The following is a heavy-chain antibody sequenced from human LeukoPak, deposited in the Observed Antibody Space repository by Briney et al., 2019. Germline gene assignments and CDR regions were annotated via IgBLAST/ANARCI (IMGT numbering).Heavy chain of an antibody. Sequence: GGSLRLSCAASGFTFDDYAMHWVRQAPGKGLEWVSGISWNSGSIGYADSVKGRFTISRDNAKNSLYLQMNSLRAEDTALYYCAKDIVAGYSSSRMDVWGQGTTVTVSS. CDR3: AKDIVAGYSSSRMDV. J-gene: IGHJ6*02. CDR1: GFTFDDYA. D-gene: IGHD6-13*01. CDR2: ISWNSGSI. V-gene: IGHV3-9*01.